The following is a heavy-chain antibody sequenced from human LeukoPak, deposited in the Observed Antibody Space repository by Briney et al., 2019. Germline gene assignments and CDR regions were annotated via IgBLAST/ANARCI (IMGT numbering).Heavy chain of an antibody. CDR3: ASTRTSYRYTFDY. V-gene: IGHV4-4*09. Sequence: PSETLSLTCAVSVASISNYYWSWIRQAPGKGLEWIGYISTSGSTNYNPSLKSRVSISLDTSNNRFSLNLNFVTAADTAVYFCASTRTSYRYTFDYWGQGALVTVSS. J-gene: IGHJ4*02. CDR1: VASISNYY. D-gene: IGHD5-18*01. CDR2: ISTSGST.